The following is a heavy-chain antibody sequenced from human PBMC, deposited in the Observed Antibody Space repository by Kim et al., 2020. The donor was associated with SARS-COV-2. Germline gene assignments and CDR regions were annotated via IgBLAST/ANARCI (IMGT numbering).Heavy chain of an antibody. Sequence: SETLSLTCTVSGGSISSGGYYWSWIRQHPGKGLEWIGYIYYSGSTYYNPSLKSRVTISVDTSTTQFSLKLSSVTAADTAVYYSASKPIVAEIFRIRPYPNYFDYWGQGTRVAVSS. CDR3: ASKPIVAEIFRIRPYPNYFDY. CDR1: GGSISSGGYY. D-gene: IGHD5-12*01. CDR2: IYYSGST. V-gene: IGHV4-31*03. J-gene: IGHJ4*02.